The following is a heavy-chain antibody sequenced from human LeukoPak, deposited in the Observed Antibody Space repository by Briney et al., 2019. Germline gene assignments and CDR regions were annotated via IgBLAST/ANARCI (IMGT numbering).Heavy chain of an antibody. CDR3: ARTYGDSEWELLVDY. V-gene: IGHV3-33*01. CDR1: GFTFSSYG. CDR2: IWYDGSNK. Sequence: PGGSLRLSCAASGFTFSSYGMHWVRQAPGKGLERVAVIWYDGSNKYYADSVKGRFTISRDNSKNTLYLQMNSLRAEDTAVYYCARTYGDSEWELLVDYWGQGTLVTVSS. J-gene: IGHJ4*02. D-gene: IGHD1-26*01.